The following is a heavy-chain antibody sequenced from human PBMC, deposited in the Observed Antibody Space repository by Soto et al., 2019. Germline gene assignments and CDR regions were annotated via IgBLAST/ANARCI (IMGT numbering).Heavy chain of an antibody. CDR1: GYSFIGYY. J-gene: IGHJ5*02. V-gene: IGHV1-2*06. D-gene: IGHD1-26*01. CDR2: INPRSGDT. Sequence: QVQLVQSGAEVKKPGASVKVSCKASGYSFIGYYIHWVRQAPGRGLEWMGRINPRSGDTTHAQKFQGRLTMTRDTSISTASMELSSLRSDDTAVYYCGRDGVGATPLGWFDPWGQGSLVTVSS. CDR3: GRDGVGATPLGWFDP.